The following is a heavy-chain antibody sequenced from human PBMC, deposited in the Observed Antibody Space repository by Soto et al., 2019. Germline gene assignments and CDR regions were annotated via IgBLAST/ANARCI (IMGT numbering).Heavy chain of an antibody. V-gene: IGHV1-69*13. CDR2: IIPIFGTA. Sequence: ASVKVSCKASGGTFSSYAISWVRQAPGQGLEWMGGIIPIFGTANYAQKFQGRVTITADESTSTAYMELSSLRSEDTAVYYCAREHDSSGYYYDGWPPNNWFDPWGQGTLVTVSS. CDR1: GGTFSSYA. CDR3: AREHDSSGYYYDGWPPNNWFDP. J-gene: IGHJ5*02. D-gene: IGHD3-22*01.